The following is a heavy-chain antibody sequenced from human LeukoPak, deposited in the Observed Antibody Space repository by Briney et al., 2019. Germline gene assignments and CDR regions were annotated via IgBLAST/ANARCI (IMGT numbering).Heavy chain of an antibody. V-gene: IGHV3-74*01. CDR3: ARLYYGGNSFSDY. D-gene: IGHD4-23*01. J-gene: IGHJ4*02. Sequence: PGRSLRLSCAASGFAFSNYWMHWVRQAPGKGLVWVSRINSDGASTNYADSVKGRFTISRDNAKSTLYLQMNSLRAEDTAVYYCARLYYGGNSFSDYWGQGTLVTVSS. CDR2: INSDGAST. CDR1: GFAFSNYW.